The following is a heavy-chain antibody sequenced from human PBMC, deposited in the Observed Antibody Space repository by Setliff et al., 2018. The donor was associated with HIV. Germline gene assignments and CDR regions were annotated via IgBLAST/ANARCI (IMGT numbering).Heavy chain of an antibody. Sequence: GGSLRLSCAASGFTFTTYWMSWVRQAPGKGLEWVSTIYSGGSTYHADSVKGRFTISRDNSKNTLYLQMNSLRAEDTAVYYCARRGQVAGYDYYYYYMDVWGKGTTVTVSS. D-gene: IGHD6-19*01. J-gene: IGHJ6*03. CDR2: IYSGGST. CDR1: GFTFTTYW. CDR3: ARRGQVAGYDYYYYYMDV. V-gene: IGHV3-66*02.